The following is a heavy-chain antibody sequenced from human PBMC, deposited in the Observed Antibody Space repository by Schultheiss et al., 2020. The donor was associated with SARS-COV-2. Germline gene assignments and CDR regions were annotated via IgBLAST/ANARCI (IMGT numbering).Heavy chain of an antibody. J-gene: IGHJ5*02. CDR2: ISYDGSNK. CDR3: TTSPDIVVVPAAGSRFDP. Sequence: GGSLRLSCAASGFTFSSYWMHWVRQVPGKGLEWVAVISYDGSNKYYADSVKGRFTISRDNSKNTLYLQMNSLKTEDTAMYYCTTSPDIVVVPAAGSRFDPWGQGTLVTVSS. CDR1: GFTFSSYW. V-gene: IGHV3-30-3*01. D-gene: IGHD2-2*01.